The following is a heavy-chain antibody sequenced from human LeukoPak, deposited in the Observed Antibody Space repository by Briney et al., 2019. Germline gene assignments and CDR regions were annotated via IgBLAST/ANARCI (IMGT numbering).Heavy chain of an antibody. J-gene: IGHJ4*02. CDR3: AKDVGRVESISIDY. Sequence: GGSLRLSCAASGFRFSSYWMSWVRQAPGKGLEWVANTNQDGSEKHYVNSVKGRISISRDNAKSSLYLQMNSLRAEDTAVYYCAKDVGRVESISIDYWGQGTQVTVSS. CDR1: GFRFSSYW. CDR2: TNQDGSEK. D-gene: IGHD6-6*01. V-gene: IGHV3-7*01.